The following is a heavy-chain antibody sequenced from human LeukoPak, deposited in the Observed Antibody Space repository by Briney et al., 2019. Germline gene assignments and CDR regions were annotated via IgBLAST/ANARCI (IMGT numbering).Heavy chain of an antibody. CDR3: ASSSDSSSWFELDY. V-gene: IGHV3-21*01. Sequence: PGGSLRLSCAASGFTLSSYSMNWVRQAPGKGLEWVSSSSSSSSYIYYADSVKGRFTISRDNAKNSLYLQMNSLRAEDTAVYYCASSSDSSSWFELDYWGQGTLVTVSS. J-gene: IGHJ4*02. D-gene: IGHD6-13*01. CDR1: GFTLSSYS. CDR2: SSSSSSYI.